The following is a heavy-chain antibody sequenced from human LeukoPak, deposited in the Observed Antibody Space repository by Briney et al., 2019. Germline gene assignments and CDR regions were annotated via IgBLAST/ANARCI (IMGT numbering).Heavy chain of an antibody. J-gene: IGHJ2*01. D-gene: IGHD4-17*01. CDR1: GYTFTSYG. Sequence: ASVKVSCKASGYTFTSYGISWVRQAPGQGLEWMGWISAYNGNTNYAQKFQGRVTITADKSTSTAYMELSSLRSEDTAVYYCARDRSTVTLGWYFDLWGRGTLVAVSS. CDR3: ARDRSTVTLGWYFDL. CDR2: ISAYNGNT. V-gene: IGHV1-18*01.